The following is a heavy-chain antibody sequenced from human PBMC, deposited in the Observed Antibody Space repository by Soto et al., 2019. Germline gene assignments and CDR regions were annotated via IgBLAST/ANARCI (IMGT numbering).Heavy chain of an antibody. CDR1: GLIFSNYG. J-gene: IGHJ2*01. D-gene: IGHD3-3*02. CDR3: AGKIRKNWFFEP. CDR2: ISHDGGNK. V-gene: IGHV3-30*03. Sequence: QVQLVESGGGVVQPGRSLRLACGASGLIFSNYGMHRVRQAPGKGLEWGAVISHDGGNKNYVDSLKGRFTISRDNSKSTLYLELNSLRIEHTAVYYCAGKIRKNWFFEPWGRGTLVTVSS.